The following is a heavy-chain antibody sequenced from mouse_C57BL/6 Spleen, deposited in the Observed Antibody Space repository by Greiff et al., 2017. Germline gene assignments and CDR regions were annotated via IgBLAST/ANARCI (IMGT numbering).Heavy chain of an antibody. V-gene: IGHV1-55*01. J-gene: IGHJ2*01. Sequence: QVQLQQSGAELVKPGASVKMSCKASGYTFTSYWITWVKQRPGQGLEWIGDIYPGSGSTNYNEKFKSKATLTVDTSSSTAYMQLSSLTSEDSAVYYCARSRGYDYDDDDDYFDYWGQGTTLTVSS. D-gene: IGHD2-4*01. CDR3: ARSRGYDYDDDDDYFDY. CDR2: IYPGSGST. CDR1: GYTFTSYW.